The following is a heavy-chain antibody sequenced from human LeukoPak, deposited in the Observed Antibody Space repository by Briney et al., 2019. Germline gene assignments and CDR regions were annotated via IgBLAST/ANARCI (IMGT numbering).Heavy chain of an antibody. V-gene: IGHV3-21*01. Sequence: PGGSLRLSCAASGFTFSIYSINWVRQAPGEGLEWVSFITGNSNYIYYAASVKGRFTISRDNAKNSLYLQMNSLRVEDTAVYYCARDRVSGSGSIDYWGQGTLVTVSS. CDR3: ARDRVSGSGSIDY. CDR1: GFTFSIYS. J-gene: IGHJ4*02. CDR2: ITGNSNYI. D-gene: IGHD3-10*01.